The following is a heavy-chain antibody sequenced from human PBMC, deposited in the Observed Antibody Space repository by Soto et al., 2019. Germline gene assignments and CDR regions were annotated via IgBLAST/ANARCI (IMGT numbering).Heavy chain of an antibody. CDR2: ISSSSSYI. Sequence: GGSLRLSCAASGFTFSSYSMNRVRQAPGKGLEWVSSISSSSSYIYYADSVKGRFTISRDNAKNSLYLQMNSLRAEDTAVYYCAHGYSSGWYGGYYFDYWGQGTLVTVSS. D-gene: IGHD6-19*01. J-gene: IGHJ4*02. CDR3: AHGYSSGWYGGYYFDY. V-gene: IGHV3-21*01. CDR1: GFTFSSYS.